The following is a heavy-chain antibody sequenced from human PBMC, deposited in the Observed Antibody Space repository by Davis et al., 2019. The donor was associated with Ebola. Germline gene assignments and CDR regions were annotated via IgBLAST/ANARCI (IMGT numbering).Heavy chain of an antibody. J-gene: IGHJ4*02. CDR1: GGTFSSYT. CDR3: ARDTVVVTATEDY. Sequence: AASVKVSCKASGGTFSSYTISWVRQAPGQGLDWMGRIIPILGIANYAQKFQGRVTITADKSTSTAYMELSSLRSEDTAVYYCARDTVVVTATEDYWGQGTLVTVSS. CDR2: IIPILGIA. V-gene: IGHV1-69*04. D-gene: IGHD2-21*02.